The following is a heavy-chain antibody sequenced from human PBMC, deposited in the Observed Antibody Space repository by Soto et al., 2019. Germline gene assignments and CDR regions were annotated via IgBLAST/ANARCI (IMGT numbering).Heavy chain of an antibody. D-gene: IGHD1-1*01. Sequence: GGSLGLSCAASGFTFSSYAMSWVRQAPGKGLEWVSAISGSGGSTYYADSVKGRFTISRDNSKNTLYLQMNSLRAEDTAVDYCAKDPPLDFGSRPDYLAYWAQGALVTVSS. V-gene: IGHV3-23*01. J-gene: IGHJ4*02. CDR3: AKDPPLDFGSRPDYLAY. CDR1: GFTFSSYA. CDR2: ISGSGGST.